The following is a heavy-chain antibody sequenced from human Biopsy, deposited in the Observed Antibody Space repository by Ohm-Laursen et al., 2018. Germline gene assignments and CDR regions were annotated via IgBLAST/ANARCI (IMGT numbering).Heavy chain of an antibody. CDR2: INPNSGNA. Sequence: ASVKVSCKASRYTFAGYYLHWVRQAPGHGLEWMGWINPNSGNANYAQSFQGRLTVTRDTSISTAYMELTSLTFDDTAIYYCARVPAYPSIDGYYGLDLWGQGTTVIVSS. CDR3: ARVPAYPSIDGYYGLDL. D-gene: IGHD3-9*01. V-gene: IGHV1-2*02. J-gene: IGHJ6*02. CDR1: RYTFAGYY.